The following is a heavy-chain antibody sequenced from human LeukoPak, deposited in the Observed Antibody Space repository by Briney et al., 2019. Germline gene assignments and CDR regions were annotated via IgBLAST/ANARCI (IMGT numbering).Heavy chain of an antibody. J-gene: IGHJ3*02. D-gene: IGHD2-15*01. V-gene: IGHV5-51*01. CDR2: IYPGDSDT. Sequence: GESLKISCKGSGYSFTSYWIGWVRQMPGKGLEWMGIIYPGDSDTRYSPSFQGQVTISADKPISTAYLQWSSLKASDTAMYYCARTDIVVVVAATPDAFDIWGQGTMVTVSS. CDR3: ARTDIVVVVAATPDAFDI. CDR1: GYSFTSYW.